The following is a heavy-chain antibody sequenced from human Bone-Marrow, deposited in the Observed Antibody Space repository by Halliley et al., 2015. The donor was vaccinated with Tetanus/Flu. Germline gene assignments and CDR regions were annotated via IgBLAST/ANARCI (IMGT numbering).Heavy chain of an antibody. D-gene: IGHD3-22*01. J-gene: IGHJ5*02. Sequence: TLSLTRTVSGGSIRPYYWSWIRQPPGERLEWIGHISDSGDINYNSSLRSRVTISIDPSKNQFSLRLSSVTAADAALYYCARDSRYDTSGYFYDWFDPWGQGILVTVSS. V-gene: IGHV4-59*01. CDR3: ARDSRYDTSGYFYDWFDP. CDR1: GGSIRPYY. CDR2: ISDSGDI.